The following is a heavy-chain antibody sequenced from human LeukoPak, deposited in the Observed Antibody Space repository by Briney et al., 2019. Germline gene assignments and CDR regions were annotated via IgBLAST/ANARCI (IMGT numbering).Heavy chain of an antibody. V-gene: IGHV5-51*01. D-gene: IGHD6-19*01. Sequence: GESLQISCKGSGYSFTSYWIGWVRQMPGKGREWMGIIYPGDSDTRYSPSFQGQVTISADKSISTAYLQWSSLKASDTAMYYCARHLPSSGWYELGDYWGQGTLVTVSS. J-gene: IGHJ4*02. CDR2: IYPGDSDT. CDR3: ARHLPSSGWYELGDY. CDR1: GYSFTSYW.